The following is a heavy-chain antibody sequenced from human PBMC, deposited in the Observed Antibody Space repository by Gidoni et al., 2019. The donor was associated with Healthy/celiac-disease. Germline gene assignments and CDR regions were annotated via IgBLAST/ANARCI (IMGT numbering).Heavy chain of an antibody. Sequence: QVQLQQWGAGLLKPSETLSLTCAGYGGSFRGYYWSWIRQPPGKGLEWIGEINHRGSTNYHPSLKSRVTISVDTSKNQFSLKLSSVTAADTAVYYCARVLSCSSTSCYAPYYYYMDVWGKGTTVTVSS. J-gene: IGHJ6*03. V-gene: IGHV4-34*01. CDR2: INHRGST. CDR3: ARVLSCSSTSCYAPYYYYMDV. CDR1: GGSFRGYY. D-gene: IGHD2-2*01.